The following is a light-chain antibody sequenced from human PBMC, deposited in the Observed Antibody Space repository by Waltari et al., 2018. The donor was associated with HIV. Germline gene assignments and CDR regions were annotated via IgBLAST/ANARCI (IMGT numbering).Light chain of an antibody. V-gene: IGKV3D-7*01. CDR1: QSVDSNF. Sequence: ELVMTQSPATLSLSPGERPTLSCRASQSVDSNFLSWYQQRPGQAPRLLMHDASTRATGIPDRFSGRGSGTDFTLTISSLQPEDSAVYYCQQHYNFPFTFGGGTKVEIK. J-gene: IGKJ4*01. CDR2: DAS. CDR3: QQHYNFPFT.